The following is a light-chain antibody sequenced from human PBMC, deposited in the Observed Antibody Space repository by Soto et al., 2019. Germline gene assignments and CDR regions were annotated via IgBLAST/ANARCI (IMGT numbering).Light chain of an antibody. CDR3: QKYNTSPYT. Sequence: EIVLAQSPGTLSVSPGEGATLSCRASQSVSSNYLAWYQKKPGQAPRLLIYGASSRATGIPARFSGSGSGTDFTLSISRLEPGDCAVYYCQKYNTSPYTFGQGTNLEIK. J-gene: IGKJ2*01. V-gene: IGKV3-20*01. CDR1: QSVSSNY. CDR2: GAS.